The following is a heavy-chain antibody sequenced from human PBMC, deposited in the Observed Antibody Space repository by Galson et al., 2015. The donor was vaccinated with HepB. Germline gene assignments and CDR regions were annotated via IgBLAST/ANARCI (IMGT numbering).Heavy chain of an antibody. CDR1: GGSISSYY. V-gene: IGHV4-59*01. Sequence: SETLSLTCTVSGGSISSYYWSWIRQPPGKGLEWIGYIYYSGSTNYNPSLKSRVTISVDTSKNQFSLKLSSVTAADTAVYYCARVQGGTAMVTWWYFDLWGRGTLVTVSS. J-gene: IGHJ2*01. CDR3: ARVQGGTAMVTWWYFDL. D-gene: IGHD5-18*01. CDR2: IYYSGST.